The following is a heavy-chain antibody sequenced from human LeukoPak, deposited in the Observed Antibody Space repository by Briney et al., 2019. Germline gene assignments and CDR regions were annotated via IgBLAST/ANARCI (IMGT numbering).Heavy chain of an antibody. J-gene: IGHJ4*02. D-gene: IGHD5-18*01. CDR1: GFTFSSYS. CDR3: ARNIQLWSLVADY. V-gene: IGHV3-21*01. CDR2: ISSSSSYI. Sequence: GGSLRLSCAASGFTFSSYSMNLVRQAPEKGLEWVSSISSSSSYIYYADSVKGRFTISRDNAKNSLYLQMNSLRAEDTAVYYCARNIQLWSLVADYWGQGTLVTVSS.